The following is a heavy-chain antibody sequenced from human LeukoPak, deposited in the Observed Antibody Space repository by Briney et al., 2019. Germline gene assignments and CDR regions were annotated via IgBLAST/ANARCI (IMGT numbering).Heavy chain of an antibody. V-gene: IGHV1-2*02. CDR2: INPNSGGT. Sequence: GASVKLSCESSGYTFTGYYMHWVRQAPGQGLEWMGWINPNSGGTNYAQNFQGRVTMTRDTSISTDYMELSRLRSDDTAVYYCARATVSAFDYWGQETLVTVSA. J-gene: IGHJ4*02. CDR3: ARATVSAFDY. CDR1: GYTFTGYY.